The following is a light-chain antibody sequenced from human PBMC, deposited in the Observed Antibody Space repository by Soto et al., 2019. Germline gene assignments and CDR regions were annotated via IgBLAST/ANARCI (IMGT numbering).Light chain of an antibody. CDR2: AAS. CDR3: QQYGSSPPSIT. Sequence: DIQMTQSPSSLSASVGDRVTITCRASQSISSYLNWYQQKPGKAPKLLIYAASSLQSGVPSRFSGSGSGTDFTLTISRLEPEDFAVCYCQQYGSSPPSITFGQGTRLEN. J-gene: IGKJ5*01. CDR1: QSISSY. V-gene: IGKV1-39*01.